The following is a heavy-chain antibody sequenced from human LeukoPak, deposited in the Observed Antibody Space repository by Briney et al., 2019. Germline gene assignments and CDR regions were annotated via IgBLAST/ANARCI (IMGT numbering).Heavy chain of an antibody. CDR2: INPNSGGT. CDR1: GYTFTGYY. V-gene: IGHV1-2*02. J-gene: IGHJ4*02. D-gene: IGHD3-10*01. Sequence: ASVKVSCKASGYTFTGYYMHWVRQAPGQGLEWMEWINPNSGGTNYAQKFQGRVTMTRDTSISTAYMELSRLRSDDTAVYYCARATENYYGSGVDYWGQGTLVTVSS. CDR3: ARATENYYGSGVDY.